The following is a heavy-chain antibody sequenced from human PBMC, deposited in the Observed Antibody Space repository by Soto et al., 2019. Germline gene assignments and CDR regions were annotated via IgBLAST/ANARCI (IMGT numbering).Heavy chain of an antibody. CDR2: ISAYNGNT. J-gene: IGHJ3*02. Sequence: ASVKVSCKASGYTFTSYGISWVRQAPGQGLEWMGWISAYNGNTNYAQKLQGRVTMTTDTSTSTAYMELRSLRSDDTAVYYCARDHDFWSGYYTGIAAFDIWGQGTMVTVSS. D-gene: IGHD3-3*01. CDR3: ARDHDFWSGYYTGIAAFDI. V-gene: IGHV1-18*01. CDR1: GYTFTSYG.